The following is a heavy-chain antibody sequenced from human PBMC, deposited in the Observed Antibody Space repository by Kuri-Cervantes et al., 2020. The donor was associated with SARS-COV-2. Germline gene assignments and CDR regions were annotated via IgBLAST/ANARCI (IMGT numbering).Heavy chain of an antibody. CDR1: GFTFSNAW. Sequence: GGSLRLSCAASGFTFSNAWMNWVRQAPGKGLEWVGRIKSKTDGGTTDYAAPVKGRFTISRDDSKNTLYLQMNSLRAEDTAVYYCAKKAGLRYIPYGMDVWGQGTTVTVSS. CDR3: AKKAGLRYIPYGMDV. CDR2: IKSKTDGGTT. D-gene: IGHD3-9*01. V-gene: IGHV3-15*07. J-gene: IGHJ6*02.